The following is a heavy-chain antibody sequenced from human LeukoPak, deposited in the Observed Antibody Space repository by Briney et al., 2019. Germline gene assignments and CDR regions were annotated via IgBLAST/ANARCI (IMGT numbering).Heavy chain of an antibody. CDR2: IKQDGREK. CDR3: ARDFRASFDP. J-gene: IGHJ5*02. Sequence: GGSLRLSCVASGFSFSSYWMSWVRQAPGKGPEWVASIKQDGREKFYVDSVKGRFTISKDNAKNSLYLQMNSLRAEDTAVYYCARDFRASFDPWGQGTLVTVSS. CDR1: GFSFSSYW. V-gene: IGHV3-7*01.